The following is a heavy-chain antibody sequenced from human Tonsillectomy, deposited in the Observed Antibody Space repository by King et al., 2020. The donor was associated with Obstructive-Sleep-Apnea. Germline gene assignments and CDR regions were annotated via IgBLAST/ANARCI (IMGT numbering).Heavy chain of an antibody. D-gene: IGHD3-9*01. Sequence: QVQLVESGGGVVQPGRSLRLSCAASGFTFSSYAMHWVRQAPGKGLEWVTVISYDGSKKYYADSVRGRFTISRDNSKNTLFLQMNSLRPEDTAVYYCARELRYFDWLLFNPFDYWGQGTLVTVSS. CDR1: GFTFSSYA. V-gene: IGHV3-30-3*01. J-gene: IGHJ4*02. CDR2: ISYDGSKK. CDR3: ARELRYFDWLLFNPFDY.